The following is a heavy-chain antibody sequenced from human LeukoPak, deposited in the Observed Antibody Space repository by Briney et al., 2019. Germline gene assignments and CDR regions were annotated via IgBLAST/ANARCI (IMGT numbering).Heavy chain of an antibody. CDR1: GFTFSSYS. CDR2: ISSSSSYI. Sequence: GGSLRLSCAASGFTFSSYSMNWVRQAPGKGLEWVSFISSSSSYIYYADSVKGRFTISRDNAKNSLYLQMNSLRAEDTAVYYCARGTRHTYYYESYYFDYWGQGTLVTVSS. CDR3: ARGTRHTYYYESYYFDY. D-gene: IGHD3-22*01. V-gene: IGHV3-21*01. J-gene: IGHJ4*02.